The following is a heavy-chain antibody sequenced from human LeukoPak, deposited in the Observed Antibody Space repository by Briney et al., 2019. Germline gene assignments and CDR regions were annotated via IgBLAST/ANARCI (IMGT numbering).Heavy chain of an antibody. CDR2: IYPTGNT. D-gene: IGHD3-22*01. CDR1: GGSISNYY. CDR3: ARRAYYYKSSGYLMSGDAFDI. Sequence: SETLSLTCTVSGGSISNYYWTWVRQSAGRGLEWIGRIYPTGNTNYNPSLKSRVTMSVDTSKNQFSLELTSVTAADTAMYYCARRAYYYKSSGYLMSGDAFDIWGQGTMVTVSS. J-gene: IGHJ3*02. V-gene: IGHV4-4*07.